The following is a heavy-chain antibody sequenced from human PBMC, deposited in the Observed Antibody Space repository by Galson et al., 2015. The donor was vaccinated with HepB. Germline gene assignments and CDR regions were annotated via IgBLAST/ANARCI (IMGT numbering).Heavy chain of an antibody. CDR2: INPNSGGT. CDR1: GYTFTGYY. CDR3: ARDQGALYSNYVFDY. J-gene: IGHJ4*02. D-gene: IGHD4-11*01. Sequence: SGYTFTGYYMHWVRQAPGQGLEWMGWINPNSGGTNYAQKFQGRVTMTRDTSISTAYMELSRLRSDDTAVYYCARDQGALYSNYVFDYWGQGTLVTVSS. V-gene: IGHV1-2*02.